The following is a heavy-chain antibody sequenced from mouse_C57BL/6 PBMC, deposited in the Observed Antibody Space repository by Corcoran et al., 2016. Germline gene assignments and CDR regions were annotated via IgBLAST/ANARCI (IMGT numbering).Heavy chain of an antibody. D-gene: IGHD2-1*01. CDR3: ASPSYHLYYGKNAMDY. V-gene: IGHV1-80*01. CDR2: IYPGDGDT. Sequence: QVQLQQSGAELVKPGASVKISCKASGYAFSSYWMNWVKQRPGKGLEWIGQIYPGDGDTNYNGKFKGKATLTADKSSSTAYMQLSSLTSEDSAVYFCASPSYHLYYGKNAMDYWGQGTSVTVSS. J-gene: IGHJ4*01. CDR1: GYAFSSYW.